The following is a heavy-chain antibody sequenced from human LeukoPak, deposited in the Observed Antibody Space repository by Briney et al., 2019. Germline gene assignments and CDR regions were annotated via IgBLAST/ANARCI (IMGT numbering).Heavy chain of an antibody. V-gene: IGHV3-21*01. Sequence: PGGSLRLSCAASGFTFSSYSLNWVRQAPGKGLEWVSSISSSSSYIYYADSVKGRFTISRDNAKNSLYLQMNSLRAEHSAVYYCARKEGEYSFCPHYFDYWGQGTLVTVTS. CDR3: ARKEGEYSFCPHYFDY. CDR2: ISSSSSYI. CDR1: GFTFSSYS. D-gene: IGHD5-18*01. J-gene: IGHJ4*02.